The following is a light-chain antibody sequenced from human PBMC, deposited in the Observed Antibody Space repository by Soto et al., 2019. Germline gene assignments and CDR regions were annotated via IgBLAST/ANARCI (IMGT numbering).Light chain of an antibody. CDR2: DAS. V-gene: IGKV3D-15*01. J-gene: IGKJ4*01. CDR3: QQSNNWPDT. Sequence: EVVMTQSPATLSVSPGERATLSCRASESVSTNLAWYQQRPGQAPRLLIYDASNRATGIPARFSGSGPGTDFTLTISSLEPEDFAVYYCQQSNNWPDTFGGGTKVDIK. CDR1: ESVSTN.